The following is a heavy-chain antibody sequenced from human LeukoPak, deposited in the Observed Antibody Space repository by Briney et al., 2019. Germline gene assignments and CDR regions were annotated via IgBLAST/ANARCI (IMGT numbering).Heavy chain of an antibody. Sequence: PGGSLGLSCAASGLTFNKAWMGWVRQAPGKGLENIGRIKSKTDGGTTDYAAPVKGRFTISRDDSKNTLYLQMNSLKSEDTAVYYCTTLNNGAHRGWGQGTLVTVSS. J-gene: IGHJ4*02. CDR2: IKSKTDGGTT. D-gene: IGHD2-8*01. V-gene: IGHV3-15*01. CDR1: GLTFNKAW. CDR3: TTLNNGAHRG.